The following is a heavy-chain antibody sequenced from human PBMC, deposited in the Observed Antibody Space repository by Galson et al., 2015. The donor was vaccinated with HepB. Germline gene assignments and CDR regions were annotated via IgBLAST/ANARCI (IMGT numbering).Heavy chain of an antibody. J-gene: IGHJ2*01. CDR2: IRGSGGST. D-gene: IGHD3-10*01. CDR3: AKGSSSYWYFDL. CDR1: GFTFSSYA. V-gene: IGHV3-23*01. Sequence: SLRLSCAASGFTFSSYAINWVRQAPGQGLEWVSRIRGSGGSTYYADSVKGRFTISRDNSKNTLYLQMNSLRVEDTAVYYCAKGSSSYWYFDLWGRGTLVTVSS.